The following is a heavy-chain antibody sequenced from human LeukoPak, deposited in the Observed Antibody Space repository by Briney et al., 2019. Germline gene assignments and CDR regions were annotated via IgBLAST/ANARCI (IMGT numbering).Heavy chain of an antibody. D-gene: IGHD3-9*01. CDR2: INTDWSTT. J-gene: IGHJ2*01. CDR1: GFTFSDSW. Sequence: PGGSLRLFCAASGFTFSDSWMHWVLQAPGKGLIWVSHINTDWSTTRYADSVKGRFTISGDNAKNTLYLQMNSLRAEDTAVYYCARPTGRGFDLWGRGTLVTVSS. V-gene: IGHV3-74*01. CDR3: ARPTGRGFDL.